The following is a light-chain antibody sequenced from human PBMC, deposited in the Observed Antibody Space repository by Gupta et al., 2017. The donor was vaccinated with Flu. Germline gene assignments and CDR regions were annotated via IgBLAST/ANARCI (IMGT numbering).Light chain of an antibody. Sequence: DIVTTPSPLSLLGTPGEPASISCRSSQSLLDSDGNNYLDWYLQKPGQSPQLLVYLGSSRASGVPDRFSGSGSGTDFTLKISRMEAEDVGVYYCRQALRAPRTFGQGTKLEIK. CDR2: LGS. J-gene: IGKJ2*01. CDR1: QSLLDSDGNNY. V-gene: IGKV2-28*01. CDR3: RQALRAPRT.